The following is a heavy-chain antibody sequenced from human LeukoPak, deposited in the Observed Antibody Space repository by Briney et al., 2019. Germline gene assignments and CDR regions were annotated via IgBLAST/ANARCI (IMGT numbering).Heavy chain of an antibody. J-gene: IGHJ3*02. V-gene: IGHV1-69*13. CDR1: GGTFSSYA. CDR2: IIPIFGTA. D-gene: IGHD3-3*01. CDR3: ARVGQYYDFWSGYPADAFDI. Sequence: GALVKVSCKASGGTFSSYAISWVRQAPGQGLEWMGGIIPIFGTANYAQKFQGRVTITADESTSTAYMELSSLRSEDTAVYYCARVGQYYDFWSGYPADAFDIWGQGTMVTVSS.